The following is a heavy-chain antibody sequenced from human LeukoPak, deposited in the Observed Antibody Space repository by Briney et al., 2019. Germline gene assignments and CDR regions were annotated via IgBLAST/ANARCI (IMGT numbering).Heavy chain of an antibody. CDR2: INHSGIT. CDR1: GGSFSGYY. J-gene: IGHJ3*02. D-gene: IGHD4-17*01. V-gene: IGHV4-34*01. Sequence: SETLSLTCAVYGGSFSGYYWSWIRQPPGKGLEWVGEINHSGITNYNPSLKSRVTISVDTSKNQFSLKLSSVTAADTAVYYCARRPVDYGDYDAFDIWGQGTMVTVSS. CDR3: ARRPVDYGDYDAFDI.